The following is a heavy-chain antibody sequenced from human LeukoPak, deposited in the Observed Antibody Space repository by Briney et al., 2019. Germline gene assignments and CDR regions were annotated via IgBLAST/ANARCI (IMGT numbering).Heavy chain of an antibody. Sequence: PSETLSLTCTVSGGSISSSSYYWGWIRQPPGKGLEWIGSIYYSGSTYYNPSLNGRVSISRDTSKNLFSLRLRSVTAADTAVYYCARAVIGSGSSLVSRGGKYYMDVWGKGTTVTISS. CDR1: GGSISSSSYY. D-gene: IGHD3-10*01. CDR3: ARAVIGSGSSLVSRGGKYYMDV. V-gene: IGHV4-39*07. J-gene: IGHJ6*03. CDR2: IYYSGST.